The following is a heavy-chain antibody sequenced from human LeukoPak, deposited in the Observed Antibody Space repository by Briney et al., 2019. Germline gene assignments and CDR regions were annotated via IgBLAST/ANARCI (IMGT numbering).Heavy chain of an antibody. CDR3: ARSEYVWGGYRLDF. Sequence: PSETLSLTCFVSGASISRHYWTWMRHTPGQGLHWIGYIHSTGTTNYNPSLKSRVTMSLDTSKNQFSLRLNSVAAADTAVYYCARSEYVWGGYRLDFWGQGALVTVSS. J-gene: IGHJ4*02. D-gene: IGHD3-16*02. V-gene: IGHV4-4*08. CDR1: GASISRHY. CDR2: IHSTGTT.